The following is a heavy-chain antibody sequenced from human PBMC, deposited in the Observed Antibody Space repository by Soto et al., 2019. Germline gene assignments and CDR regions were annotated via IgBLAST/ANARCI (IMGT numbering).Heavy chain of an antibody. CDR1: GYTFTSYG. J-gene: IGHJ4*02. CDR2: ISAYNGNT. V-gene: IGHV1-18*01. CDR3: ARGVSSSWYRVYCDY. Sequence: ASVKVSCKASGYTFTSYGISWVRQAPGQGLEWMGWISAYNGNTNYAQKLQGRVTMTTDTSTSTAYMELRSLRSDDTAVYYCARGVSSSWYRVYCDYWGQGTLVTASS. D-gene: IGHD6-13*01.